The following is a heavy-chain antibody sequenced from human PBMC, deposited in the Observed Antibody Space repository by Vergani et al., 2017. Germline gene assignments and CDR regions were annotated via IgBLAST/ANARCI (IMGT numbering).Heavy chain of an antibody. CDR1: GFTFSSYD. V-gene: IGHV3-13*01. CDR3: ARAPGKGPTRGENTFDY. CDR2: IGTAGDT. D-gene: IGHD1-14*01. J-gene: IGHJ4*02. Sequence: EVQLVESGGGLVKPGGSLRLSCAASGFTFSSYDMHWVRQATGKGLEWVSAIGTAGDTYYPGSVKGRFTISRENAKNSLYLQMNSLRAEDTAVYYCARAPGKGPTRGENTFDYWGQGTLVTVSS.